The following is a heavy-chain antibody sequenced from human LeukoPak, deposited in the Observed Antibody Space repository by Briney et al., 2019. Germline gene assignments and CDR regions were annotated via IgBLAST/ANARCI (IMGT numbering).Heavy chain of an antibody. J-gene: IGHJ4*02. V-gene: IGHV4-61*02. D-gene: IGHD4-17*01. CDR1: GYSIRSGFY. CDR3: AREREGPYGYLDY. Sequence: KCSETLSLTCTVSGYSIRSGFYWSWIRQPAGKGLQWIGRIYTSGSTYYNPSLKSRVTISVDTSKNQFSLKLSSVTAADTAVYYCAREREGPYGYLDYWGQGILVTVSS. CDR2: IYTSGST.